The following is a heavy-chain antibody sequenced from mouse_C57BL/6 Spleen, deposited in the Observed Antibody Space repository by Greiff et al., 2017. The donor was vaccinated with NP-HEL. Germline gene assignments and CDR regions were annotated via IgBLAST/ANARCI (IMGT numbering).Heavy chain of an antibody. CDR1: GYAFSSSW. Sequence: VQLQQSGPELVKPGASVKISCKASGYAFSSSWMNWVKQRPGKGLEWIGRIYPGDGDTNYNGKFKGKATLTADKSSSTAYMQLSSLTSEDSAVYFCAPIYYDYPAGAYWGQGTLVTVSA. CDR3: APIYYDYPAGAY. J-gene: IGHJ3*01. CDR2: IYPGDGDT. V-gene: IGHV1-82*01. D-gene: IGHD2-4*01.